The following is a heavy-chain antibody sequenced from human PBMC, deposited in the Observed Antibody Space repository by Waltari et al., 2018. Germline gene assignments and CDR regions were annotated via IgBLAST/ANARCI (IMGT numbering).Heavy chain of an antibody. J-gene: IGHJ4*02. D-gene: IGHD3-22*01. V-gene: IGHV4-39*07. CDR1: GGSISSTSHY. Sequence: QLQLQEPGPGLVKPSETLSLPCTVHGGSISSTSHYWGWIRQPPGKGLEWIGSIYYSGSTYYNPSLKSRVTISVDTSKNQFSLKLSSVTAADTAVYYCARTMTHLTFDYWGQGTLVTVSS. CDR3: ARTMTHLTFDY. CDR2: IYYSGST.